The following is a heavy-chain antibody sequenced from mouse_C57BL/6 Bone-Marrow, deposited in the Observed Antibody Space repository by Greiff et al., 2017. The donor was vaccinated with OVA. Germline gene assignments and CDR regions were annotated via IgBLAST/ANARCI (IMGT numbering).Heavy chain of an antibody. V-gene: IGHV1-7*01. CDR2: INPSSGYT. D-gene: IGHD2-3*01. CDR1: GYTFTSYW. J-gene: IGHJ1*03. Sequence: LEESGAELAKPGASVKLSCKASGYTFTSYWMHWVKQRPGQGLEWIGYINPSSGYTKYNQKFKDKATLTADKSSSTAYMQLSSLTYEDSAAFPDGYWYFDVWGTGTTVTVSS. CDR3: GYWYFDV.